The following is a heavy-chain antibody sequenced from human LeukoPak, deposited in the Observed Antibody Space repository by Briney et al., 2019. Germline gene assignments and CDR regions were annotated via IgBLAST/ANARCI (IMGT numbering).Heavy chain of an antibody. CDR1: GGSISSYY. D-gene: IGHD6-6*01. Sequence: SETLSLTCTVSGGSISSYYWSWIRQPPGKGLEWIGYIYYSGSTNYNPSLQSRVTISVDTSKNQFSLNLRSVTAADTAVYYCARGGAPRLHFQNWGQGTLVTVSS. V-gene: IGHV4-59*01. J-gene: IGHJ1*01. CDR3: ARGGAPRLHFQN. CDR2: IYYSGST.